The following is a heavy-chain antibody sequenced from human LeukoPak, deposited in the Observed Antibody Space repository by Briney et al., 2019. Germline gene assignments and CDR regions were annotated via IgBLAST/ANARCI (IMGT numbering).Heavy chain of an antibody. CDR1: GGSTGSVY. CDR2: VYYSGVT. CDR3: ASGGSSYYYFDY. V-gene: IGHV4-59*08. D-gene: IGHD2-15*01. Sequence: SETLSLTCTVSGGSTGSVYWSWIRQPPGKGLEWIAYVYYSGVTSYNPSLKSRVAISIDTSKNQFSLNLSSVTAADTAVYYCASGGSSYYYFDYWGQGTLVTVSS. J-gene: IGHJ4*02.